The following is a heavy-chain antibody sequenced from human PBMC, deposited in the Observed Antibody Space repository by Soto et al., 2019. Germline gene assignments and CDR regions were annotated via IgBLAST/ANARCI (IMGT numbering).Heavy chain of an antibody. J-gene: IGHJ4*02. CDR1: GNTFTELD. V-gene: IGHV1-8*01. Sequence: QVQLVQSGAEVKKPGASVKVSCKASGNTFTELDLNWVRQAPGQGLDWMGWMRADTGNTGHAQKFQGRGSLTRDTSISTAYMELNSLRAEDTAVYYCARYIRSQGFISWGQGTLVTVSP. D-gene: IGHD3-10*01. CDR3: ARYIRSQGFIS. CDR2: MRADTGNT.